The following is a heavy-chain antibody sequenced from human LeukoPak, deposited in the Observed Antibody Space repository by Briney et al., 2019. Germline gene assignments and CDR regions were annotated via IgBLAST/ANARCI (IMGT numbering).Heavy chain of an antibody. Sequence: GRSLRLSCAASGFTFSSYAMHWVRQAPGKGLEGVAVISYDGSNKFYADSVKGRFTISRDNSKNPLYLQMNSLRAEDTAVYYCARDRGRKDIVVVVAACHPCNWFDPWGQGTLVTVSS. CDR3: ARDRGRKDIVVVVAACHPCNWFDP. CDR2: ISYDGSNK. J-gene: IGHJ5*02. CDR1: GFTFSSYA. V-gene: IGHV3-30-3*01. D-gene: IGHD2-15*01.